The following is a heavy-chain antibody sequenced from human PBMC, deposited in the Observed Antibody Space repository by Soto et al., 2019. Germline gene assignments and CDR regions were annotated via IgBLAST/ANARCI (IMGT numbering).Heavy chain of an antibody. D-gene: IGHD2-2*01. J-gene: IGHJ4*02. CDR3: AKVQVVPAVTSVRLPHYFDY. Sequence: GGSLRLSCAASGFTFSSYAMSWVRQAPGKGLEWVSAISGSGGSTYYADSVKGRFTISRDNSKNTLYLQMNSLRAEDTAVYYCAKVQVVPAVTSVRLPHYFDYWGQGTLVTVSS. CDR2: ISGSGGST. V-gene: IGHV3-23*01. CDR1: GFTFSSYA.